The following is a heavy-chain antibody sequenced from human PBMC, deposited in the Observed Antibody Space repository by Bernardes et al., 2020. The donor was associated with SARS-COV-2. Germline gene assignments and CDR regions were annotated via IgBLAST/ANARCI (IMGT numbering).Heavy chain of an antibody. CDR3: ARVRIPLPDH. CDR2: INADGRDT. Sequence: GGSLRLSFAASGFTFSGHWMHWVRQAPGKGLVWVSRINADGRDTDYADFVKGRFTISRDNPKNTLFLHMNRLRDEDTAVYYCARVRIPLPDHWGQGTLVTVSS. D-gene: IGHD2-2*02. V-gene: IGHV3-74*01. J-gene: IGHJ4*02. CDR1: GFTFSGHW.